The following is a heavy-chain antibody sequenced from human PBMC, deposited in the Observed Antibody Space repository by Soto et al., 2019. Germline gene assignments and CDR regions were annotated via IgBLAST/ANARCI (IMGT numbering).Heavy chain of an antibody. J-gene: IGHJ6*02. CDR3: ARAHGGYYYYGMDV. CDR2: INHSGST. Sequence: PSETLSLTCAVYGGSFSGYYWSWIRQPPGKGLEWIGEINHSGSTNYNPSLKSRVTISVDTSKNQFSLKLSSVTAADTAVYYCARAHGGYYYYGMDVWGQGTTVTVSS. CDR1: GGSFSGYY. D-gene: IGHD3-10*01. V-gene: IGHV4-34*01.